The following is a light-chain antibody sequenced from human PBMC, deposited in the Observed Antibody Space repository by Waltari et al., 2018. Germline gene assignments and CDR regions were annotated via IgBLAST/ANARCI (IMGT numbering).Light chain of an antibody. CDR1: NSGSKS. CDR2: DDR. J-gene: IGLJ1*01. CDR3: QVWDSSSDHHV. Sequence: SSVLTQPPSVSVAPGQTARITCGGNNSGSKSVHWYQQKPGRAPVLVVYDDRDRPSGIPERCSGSNSGNTATLTSSRVEDGDEADYYCQVWDSSSDHHVFGTGTKVTVL. V-gene: IGLV3-21*02.